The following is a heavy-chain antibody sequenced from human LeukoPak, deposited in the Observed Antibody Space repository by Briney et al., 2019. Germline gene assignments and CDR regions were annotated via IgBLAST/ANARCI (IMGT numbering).Heavy chain of an antibody. V-gene: IGHV1-2*02. D-gene: IGHD3-22*01. CDR3: ARAYYDSSGSCYFDY. CDR2: INPNSGGT. Sequence: ASVKVSCKASGYTFTGYYMHWVRQAPGQGLEWMGWINPNSGGTNYAQKFQGRVTMTRDTSISTAYMELSRLRSDDTAVYYCARAYYDSSGSCYFDYWGQGTLVTVSS. J-gene: IGHJ4*02. CDR1: GYTFTGYY.